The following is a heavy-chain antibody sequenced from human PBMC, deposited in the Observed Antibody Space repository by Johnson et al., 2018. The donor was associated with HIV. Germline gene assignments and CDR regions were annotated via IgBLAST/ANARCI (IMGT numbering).Heavy chain of an antibody. D-gene: IGHD6-19*01. Sequence: VQLVESGGGLVQPGGSLRLSCAASGFTFSSYDMHWVRQATGKGLEWVSAIGTAGDTYYPGSVTGRFTISRENAKNSLYLQMTSLRAEDTAVYYCAKDREWLVPTPLDAFDVWGQGTMVTVSS. CDR3: AKDREWLVPTPLDAFDV. CDR2: IGTAGDT. V-gene: IGHV3-13*01. CDR1: GFTFSSYD. J-gene: IGHJ3*01.